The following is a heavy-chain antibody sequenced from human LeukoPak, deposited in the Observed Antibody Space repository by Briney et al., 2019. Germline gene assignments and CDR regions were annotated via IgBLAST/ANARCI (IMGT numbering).Heavy chain of an antibody. V-gene: IGHV1-2*02. CDR2: INPNSGGT. CDR3: ARVTMVRGVTPPGY. D-gene: IGHD3-10*01. Sequence: ASVKVSCKDSGYTFTGYYMHWVRPAPGQGLEWMGWINPNSGGTNYAQKFQGRVTMTRDTSISTAYMELSRLSSDDTAVYYCARVTMVRGVTPPGYWGQGTLVTVSS. J-gene: IGHJ4*02. CDR1: GYTFTGYY.